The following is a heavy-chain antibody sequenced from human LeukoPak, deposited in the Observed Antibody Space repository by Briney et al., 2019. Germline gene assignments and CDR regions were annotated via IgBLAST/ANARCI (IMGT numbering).Heavy chain of an antibody. CDR2: INNDGSGT. CDR3: ARDNWRD. Sequence: GGSLRLSCAASGFTFSSYWMHWVRQAPGKGPVWVSRINNDGSGTTYADSVKGRFTISRDDAKNTLYLQMNSLRAADTAVYYCARDNWRDWGQGTLVTVSS. J-gene: IGHJ4*02. V-gene: IGHV3-74*01. CDR1: GFTFSSYW.